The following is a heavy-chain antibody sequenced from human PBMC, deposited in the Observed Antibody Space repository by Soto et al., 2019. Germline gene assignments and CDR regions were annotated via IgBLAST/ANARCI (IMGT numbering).Heavy chain of an antibody. Sequence: QVQLVQSGAEVKKPGASVKVSCKASGYTFTSYDINWVRQATGQGLEWMGWMNPNSGNTGYAQKFQGRVTMTRNTSISTAYMELSSLRSEDTAVYYCARQQLLWFGELFIWFDPWGQGTLVTVSS. CDR2: MNPNSGNT. D-gene: IGHD3-10*01. V-gene: IGHV1-8*01. CDR3: ARQQLLWFGELFIWFDP. CDR1: GYTFTSYD. J-gene: IGHJ5*02.